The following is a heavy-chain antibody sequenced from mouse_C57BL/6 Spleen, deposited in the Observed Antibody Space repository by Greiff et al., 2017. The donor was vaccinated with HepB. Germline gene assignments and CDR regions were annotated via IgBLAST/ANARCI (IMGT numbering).Heavy chain of an antibody. D-gene: IGHD1-1*02. V-gene: IGHV14-4*01. CDR2: IDPENGDT. J-gene: IGHJ1*03. CDR1: GFNIKDDY. CDR3: TTRFGGNWYFDV. Sequence: VQLKQSGAELVRPGASVKLSCTASGFNIKDDYMHWVKQRPEQGLEWIGWIDPENGDTEYASKFQGKATITADTSSNTAYLQLSSLTSEDTAVYYCTTRFGGNWYFDVWGTGTTVTVSS.